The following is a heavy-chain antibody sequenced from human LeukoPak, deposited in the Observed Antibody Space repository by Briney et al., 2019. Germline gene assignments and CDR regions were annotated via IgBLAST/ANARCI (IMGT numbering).Heavy chain of an antibody. D-gene: IGHD5-12*01. Sequence: PWASVKVSCKASGGTFSSYAISWVRQAPGQGLEWMGGIIPIFGTANYAQKFQGRVTITADESTSTAYMELSSLRSEDTAVYYCARGVATISHYGMDVWGKGTTVTVSS. CDR2: IIPIFGTA. CDR1: GGTFSSYA. J-gene: IGHJ6*04. V-gene: IGHV1-69*13. CDR3: ARGVATISHYGMDV.